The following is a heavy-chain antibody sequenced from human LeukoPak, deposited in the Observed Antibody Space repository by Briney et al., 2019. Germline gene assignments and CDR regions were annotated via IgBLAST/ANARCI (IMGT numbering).Heavy chain of an antibody. CDR2: ISSSSSYI. CDR1: GFTFSSCS. CDR3: AKDSVQTGLDY. Sequence: GGSLRLSCAASGFTFSSCSMNWVRQAPGKGLEWVSSISSSSSYIYYADSVKGRFTISRDNAKNSLYLQMNSLRAEDTAVYYCAKDSVQTGLDYWGQGTLVTVSS. J-gene: IGHJ4*02. V-gene: IGHV3-21*01.